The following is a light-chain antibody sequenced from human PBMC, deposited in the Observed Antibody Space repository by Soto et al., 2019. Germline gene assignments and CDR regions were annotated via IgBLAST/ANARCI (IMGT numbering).Light chain of an antibody. CDR3: TSYGGRDNLM. J-gene: IGLJ3*02. CDR2: EVN. CDR1: SSDIGAYNY. Sequence: QSVLTPPPSASGSPGQSVTISCTGTSSDIGAYNYVSWFQQHPGEAPKLIISEVNKRPSGVPDRFSGSKSGNTASLTVSGLQAEDEADYYCTSYGGRDNLMFGGGTKLTVL. V-gene: IGLV2-8*01.